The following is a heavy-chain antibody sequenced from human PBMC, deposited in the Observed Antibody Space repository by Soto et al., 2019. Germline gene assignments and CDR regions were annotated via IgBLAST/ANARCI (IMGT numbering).Heavy chain of an antibody. V-gene: IGHV3-23*01. CDR2: ISGSGDET. CDR3: AKDRGTGDYGVNAFDI. Sequence: GGSLRLSCAASGFTFSVYAMCWVRQAPGKGLEWVSTISGSGDETYYADSVKGRFTISRDNSKNTLYLQMNSLRGEDSAIYFCAKDRGTGDYGVNAFDIWGQGTKVTVSS. CDR1: GFTFSVYA. J-gene: IGHJ3*02. D-gene: IGHD7-27*01.